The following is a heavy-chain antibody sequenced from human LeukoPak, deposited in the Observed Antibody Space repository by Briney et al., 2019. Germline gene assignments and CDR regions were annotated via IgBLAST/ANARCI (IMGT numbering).Heavy chain of an antibody. CDR1: GGSISSSSYY. V-gene: IGHV4-39*07. CDR3: ARLATMPYYFDY. J-gene: IGHJ4*02. Sequence: SETLSLTCTVSGGSISSSSYYWGWIRQPPGKGLEWIGSIYYSGSTYYNPSLKSRVTISVDTSKNQFSLKLSSVTAADTAVYYCARLATMPYYFDYWGQGTLVTVSS. D-gene: IGHD2-2*01. CDR2: IYYSGST.